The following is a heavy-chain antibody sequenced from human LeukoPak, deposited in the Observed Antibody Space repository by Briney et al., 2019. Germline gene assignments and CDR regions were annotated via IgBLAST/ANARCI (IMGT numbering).Heavy chain of an antibody. CDR1: GYSFTSYW. CDR2: IYPGDSDT. Sequence: GESLEISCKGSGYSFTSYWIGWVRQMPGKGLEWMGIIYPGDSDTRYSPSFQGQVTISADKSISTAYLQWSSLKASDTAMYYCARTDTMIVVAPGAFDIWGQGTMVTVSS. D-gene: IGHD3-22*01. V-gene: IGHV5-51*01. J-gene: IGHJ3*02. CDR3: ARTDTMIVVAPGAFDI.